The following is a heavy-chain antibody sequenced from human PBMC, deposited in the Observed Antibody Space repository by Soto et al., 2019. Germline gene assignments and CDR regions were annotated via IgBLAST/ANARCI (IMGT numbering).Heavy chain of an antibody. Sequence: QVHLVESGGGGVQPGRSLRLACVASGFTFSRYGMHWVRQAPGEGLEWMAVIVNDGSNRDHADSVKGRFTISRDNSKNTLYLQMNSLGVEDTAMYYCARYDDYEGNGLDYWGQGTLVTVSS. D-gene: IGHD4-17*01. CDR3: ARYDDYEGNGLDY. CDR1: GFTFSRYG. J-gene: IGHJ4*02. V-gene: IGHV3-33*01. CDR2: IVNDGSNR.